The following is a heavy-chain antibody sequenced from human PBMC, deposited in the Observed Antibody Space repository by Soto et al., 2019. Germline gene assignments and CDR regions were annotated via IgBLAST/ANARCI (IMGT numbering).Heavy chain of an antibody. V-gene: IGHV3-66*01. CDR2: IYSGGSN. D-gene: IGHD2-15*01. J-gene: IGHJ6*03. Sequence: GGSLRLSCAASGFTVSSNYMSWVRQAPGKGLEWVSFIYSGGSNYYTDSVKGRLTISRDNSKNTLYLQMNSLRAEDTAVYYSARGGVVVEYYYYYYMDVWGKGTTVTVSS. CDR1: GFTVSSNY. CDR3: ARGGVVVEYYYYYYMDV.